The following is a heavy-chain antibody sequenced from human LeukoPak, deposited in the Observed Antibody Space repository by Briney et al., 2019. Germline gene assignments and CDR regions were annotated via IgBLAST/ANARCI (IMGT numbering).Heavy chain of an antibody. CDR3: ASITMVRGVISWFDP. D-gene: IGHD3-10*01. CDR2: VYHSGGGNK. Sequence: PSGTLSLTCAVSGGSLSTTSWWVWLRQPPGKGLEWIGEVYHSGGGNKNYNPSLKSRATISIDTSRNQFSLNLSSVTAADTAVYYCASITMVRGVISWFDPWGQGTLVTVSS. CDR1: GGSLSTTSW. J-gene: IGHJ5*02. V-gene: IGHV4-4*02.